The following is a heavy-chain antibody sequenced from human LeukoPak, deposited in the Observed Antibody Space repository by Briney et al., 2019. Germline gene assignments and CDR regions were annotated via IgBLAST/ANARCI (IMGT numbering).Heavy chain of an antibody. CDR2: INPSAGST. CDR1: GYTFINYY. Sequence: GASVKVSCKASGYTFINYYMHWVRQAPRQGLEWMGIINPSAGSTTYAQNFQGRVTMTRDTSTNTVYMELNSLRSDDTAVYYCARQRDSNWFDPWGQGTLVTVSS. J-gene: IGHJ5*02. V-gene: IGHV1-46*01. D-gene: IGHD4-11*01. CDR3: ARQRDSNWFDP.